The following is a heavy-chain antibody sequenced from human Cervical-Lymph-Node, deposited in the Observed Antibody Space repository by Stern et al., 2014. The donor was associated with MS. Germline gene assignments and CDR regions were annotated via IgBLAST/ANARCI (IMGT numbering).Heavy chain of an antibody. V-gene: IGHV1-18*04. J-gene: IGHJ2*01. Sequence: QVQLVQSGAEVKKPGASVKVSCKASDYSSTRHGFSWVRQAPGQGLEWMGWISVYNGNTNYAQKFQGRITMTTDRSTSTAYMELRSLRSDDTAVYYCAIGTSDDWYFDLRGRGTLVTVSP. CDR3: AIGTSDDWYFDL. CDR2: ISVYNGNT. D-gene: IGHD3/OR15-3a*01. CDR1: DYSSTRHG.